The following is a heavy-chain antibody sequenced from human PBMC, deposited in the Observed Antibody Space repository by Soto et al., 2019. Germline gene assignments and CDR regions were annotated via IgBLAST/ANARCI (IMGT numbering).Heavy chain of an antibody. V-gene: IGHV1-69*01. CDR3: ARGYYSGSNPSSFDY. Sequence: QLQLVQSGAEVREPGSSVKVSCKVSGGTFSSYTVIWVRQAPGQGIEWMGGITPTLNIAKYAEKFQGRVTSTADESTSTVNMHLSSLRSEDTAVYFCARGYYSGSNPSSFDYWGQGTLVAVSS. D-gene: IGHD1-26*01. J-gene: IGHJ4*02. CDR1: GGTFSSYT. CDR2: ITPTLNIA.